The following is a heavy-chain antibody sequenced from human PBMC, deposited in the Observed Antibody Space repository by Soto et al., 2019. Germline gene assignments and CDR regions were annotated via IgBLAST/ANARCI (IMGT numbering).Heavy chain of an antibody. D-gene: IGHD3-22*01. CDR3: ARSYYDSSGSDY. V-gene: IGHV1-46*03. CDR2: VNPSGGST. Sequence: ASVKVSCKASGYTFTSFYMHWVRQAPGQGLEWMGIVNPSGGSTSYAQKFQGRVTMTRDTSTSTVYMELSSLKSEDTAVYYCARSYYDSSGSDYWGQGTLVTVSS. CDR1: GYTFTSFY. J-gene: IGHJ4*02.